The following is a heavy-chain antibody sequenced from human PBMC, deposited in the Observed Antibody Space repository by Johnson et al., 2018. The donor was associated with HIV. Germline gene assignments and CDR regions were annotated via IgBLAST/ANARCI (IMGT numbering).Heavy chain of an antibody. CDR2: ISFDGKLK. V-gene: IGHV3-30*03. CDR3: YCTYHFGAGSESKGTVDA. J-gene: IGHJ3*01. CDR1: GLSFSNFG. D-gene: IGHD3-10*01. Sequence: QMQLVESGGGVVQPGKSLTLSCVVSGLSFSNFGIHWVRQAPGKGPEWVAVISFDGKLKKYADSVKGRFTISRDNSKNTLYLQMTSLGQDDTAVYSCYCTYHFGAGSESKGTVDAWGQGTMVTVSS.